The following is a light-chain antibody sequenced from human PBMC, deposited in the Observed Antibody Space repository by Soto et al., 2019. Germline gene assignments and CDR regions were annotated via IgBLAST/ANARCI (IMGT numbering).Light chain of an antibody. J-gene: IGKJ1*01. V-gene: IGKV3-15*01. Sequence: EIVMTQSPATLSVSPGERATLSCRASQSVGSNLAWYQQIPGQAPRLLIYGASTRATGIPARFSGSGSGTEFTLTISSLQSEDFAVYYCQQYNSWPRTFGQGTKVEIK. CDR3: QQYNSWPRT. CDR2: GAS. CDR1: QSVGSN.